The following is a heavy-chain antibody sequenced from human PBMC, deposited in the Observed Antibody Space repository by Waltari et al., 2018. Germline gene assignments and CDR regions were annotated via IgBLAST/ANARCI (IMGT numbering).Heavy chain of an antibody. CDR1: GFTLSDYE. D-gene: IGHD1-26*01. CDR3: ARDYWGSYEY. CDR2: SRNKGNSDSA. Sequence: EVQLVESGGGLVQPGGSLRLSGAASGFTLSDYEMDWVRQAAGKGLEWVCSSRNKGNSDSAEYAASVKDRFTISREESKSSVYLYMSSLKSEDTAVYYCARDYWGSYEYWGQGSHVTVSS. J-gene: IGHJ4*02. V-gene: IGHV3-72*01.